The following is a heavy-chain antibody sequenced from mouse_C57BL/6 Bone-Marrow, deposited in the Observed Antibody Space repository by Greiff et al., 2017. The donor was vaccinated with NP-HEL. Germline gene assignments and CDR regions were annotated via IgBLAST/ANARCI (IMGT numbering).Heavy chain of an antibody. V-gene: IGHV1-64*01. CDR1: GYTFTSYW. J-gene: IGHJ4*01. D-gene: IGHD6-1*01. Sequence: QVQLQQPGAELVKPGASVKLSCKASGYTFTSYWMHWVKQRPGQGLEWIGMIHPNSGSTNYNEKFKSKATLTVDKSSSTAYMQLSSLTSEDSAVYYCASRGPSPLGGWDGMDYWGQGTSVTVSS. CDR2: IHPNSGST. CDR3: ASRGPSPLGGWDGMDY.